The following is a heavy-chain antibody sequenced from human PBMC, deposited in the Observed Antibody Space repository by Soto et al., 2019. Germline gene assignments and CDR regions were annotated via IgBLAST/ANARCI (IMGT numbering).Heavy chain of an antibody. V-gene: IGHV4-34*01. CDR3: ARGGFEDYVWGSYRPYYFDY. J-gene: IGHJ4*02. D-gene: IGHD3-16*02. CDR2: INHSGST. CDR1: GGSFSGYY. Sequence: SETLSLTCAVYGGSFSGYYWSWIRQPPGKGLEWIGEINHSGSTNYNPSLKSRVTISVDTSKNQFSLKLSSVTAADTAVYYCARGGFEDYVWGSYRPYYFDYWGQGTLVTVSS.